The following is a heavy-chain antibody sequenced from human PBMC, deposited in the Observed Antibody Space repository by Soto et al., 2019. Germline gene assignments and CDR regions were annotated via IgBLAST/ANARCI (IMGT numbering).Heavy chain of an antibody. CDR2: IYYSGST. V-gene: IGHV4-59*08. J-gene: IGHJ4*02. CDR3: ARVMNTSSWYFDY. Sequence: SDTLSLNCTVSGDSISSYYWSWIRQPPGKGLEWIGYIYYSGSTNYNPSLESRVTISVDTSKNQFSLKLSSVTAADTAVYDCARVMNTSSWYFDYWGQGTLVTVS. D-gene: IGHD6-13*01. CDR1: GDSISSYY.